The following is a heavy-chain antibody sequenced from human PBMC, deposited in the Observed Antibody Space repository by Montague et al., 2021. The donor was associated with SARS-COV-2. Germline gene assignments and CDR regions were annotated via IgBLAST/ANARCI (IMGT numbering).Heavy chain of an antibody. J-gene: IGHJ4*02. V-gene: IGHV4-4*02. CDR2: IYQGAST. CDR1: GDSIMTTDC. CDR3: VRAGGCHNRPPV. D-gene: IGHD4-23*01. Sequence: SETLSLTCAVSGDSIMTTDCWSWVRQPPGKGLEWIGEIYQGASTNYNPSRKSRVTMSVDRSKNQVSLELYSVTAAATALYYCVRAGGCHNRPPVWGQGALVIVSS.